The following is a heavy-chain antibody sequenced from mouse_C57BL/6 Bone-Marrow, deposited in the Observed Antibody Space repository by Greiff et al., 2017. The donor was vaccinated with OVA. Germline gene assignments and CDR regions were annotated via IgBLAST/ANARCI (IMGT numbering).Heavy chain of an antibody. J-gene: IGHJ3*01. Sequence: QVQLQQPGAELVRPGSSVKLSCKASGYTFTSYWMHWVKQRPIQGLEWIGNIDPSDSETHYNQKFKDKATLTVDKSSSTAYMQLSSLTSEDTAVYYGASLPYPSAMGSRAWFAYWGQGTLVTVSA. V-gene: IGHV1-52*01. CDR3: ASLPYPSAMGSRAWFAY. D-gene: IGHD1-1*02. CDR1: GYTFTSYW. CDR2: IDPSDSET.